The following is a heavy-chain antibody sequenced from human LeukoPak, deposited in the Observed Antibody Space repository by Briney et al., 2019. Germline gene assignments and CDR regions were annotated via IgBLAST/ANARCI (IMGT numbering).Heavy chain of an antibody. CDR3: ARTTEGGYTYGYFYYYYMDV. V-gene: IGHV4-59*01. CDR2: IYYSGST. D-gene: IGHD5-18*01. Sequence: SETLSLTCTVSGGSISSYYWSWIRKPPGKGLEWIGYIYYSGSTNYNPSLKSRVAISVDTSKNQFSLKLTSVTAADTAVYYCARTTEGGYTYGYFYYYYMDVWGKGTTVTISS. CDR1: GGSISSYY. J-gene: IGHJ6*03.